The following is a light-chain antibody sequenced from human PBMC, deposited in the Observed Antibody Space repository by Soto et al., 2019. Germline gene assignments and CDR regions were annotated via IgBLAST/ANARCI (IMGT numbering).Light chain of an antibody. V-gene: IGKV3-11*01. CDR1: QRVSSY. Sequence: EIVLTQSPATLSLSPGERATLSCRASQRVSSYLAWYQQKPGQAPRLLIYDASNRATGIPARFSGSGSGTEFTLTISSLEPEDFAVYYYQQRSNWPPYTFGQGTKLEIK. J-gene: IGKJ2*01. CDR3: QQRSNWPPYT. CDR2: DAS.